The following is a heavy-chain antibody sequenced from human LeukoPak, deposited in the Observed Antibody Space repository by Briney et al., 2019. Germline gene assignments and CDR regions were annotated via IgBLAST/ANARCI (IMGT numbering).Heavy chain of an antibody. CDR2: ISYDGSNK. V-gene: IGHV3-30-3*01. CDR3: ARDMDY. J-gene: IGHJ4*02. CDR1: GFTFSSYA. Sequence: PGGSLRLSCAASGFTFSSYAMHWVRQAPGKGPEWVAVISYDGSNKYYADSVKGRFTIPRDNSKNTLYLQMNSLRAEDTAVYYCARDMDYWGQGTLVTVSS.